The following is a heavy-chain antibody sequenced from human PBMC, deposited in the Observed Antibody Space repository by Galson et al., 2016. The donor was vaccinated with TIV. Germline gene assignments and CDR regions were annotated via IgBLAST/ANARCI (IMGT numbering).Heavy chain of an antibody. D-gene: IGHD6-25*01. CDR3: ARGTAAGTFGY. Sequence: ETLSLTCTISGEPISFFYWSWIRQGADRGLEWIGRINFRGTKNYNPSLRSRVTMSVDTSENHVFLNLTSVTAADTAVYYCARGTAAGTFGYWGQGTLVAVS. CDR1: GEPISFFY. J-gene: IGHJ4*02. V-gene: IGHV4-4*07. CDR2: INFRGTK.